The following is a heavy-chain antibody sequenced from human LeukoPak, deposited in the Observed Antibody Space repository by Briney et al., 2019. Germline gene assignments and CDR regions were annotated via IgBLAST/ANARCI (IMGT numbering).Heavy chain of an antibody. CDR3: ARENIAAAGTLGY. V-gene: IGHV4-59*12. D-gene: IGHD6-13*01. CDR2: IYYSGST. J-gene: IGHJ4*02. Sequence: PQTLSPTCTLSVGSTSSYYWSWIRQPPGKGLDWIGYIYYSGSTNYNPSLKSRVTISVDTSKNQFSLKLSAVTAADTAVYYCARENIAAAGTLGYWGEGTLVTVSS. CDR1: VGSTSSYY.